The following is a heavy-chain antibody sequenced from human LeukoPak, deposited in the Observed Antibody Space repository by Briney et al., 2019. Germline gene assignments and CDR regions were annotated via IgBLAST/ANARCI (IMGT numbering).Heavy chain of an antibody. Sequence: SETLSLTCTVSGGSISSYYWSWIRQPAGKGLEWIGRIYTSGSTNYNPSLKSRVTMSVDTSKNQFSLKLSSVTAADTAVYYCVRDIWFGELRYNWFDPWGQGTLVTVSS. D-gene: IGHD3-10*01. CDR2: IYTSGST. J-gene: IGHJ5*02. CDR3: VRDIWFGELRYNWFDP. CDR1: GGSISSYY. V-gene: IGHV4-4*07.